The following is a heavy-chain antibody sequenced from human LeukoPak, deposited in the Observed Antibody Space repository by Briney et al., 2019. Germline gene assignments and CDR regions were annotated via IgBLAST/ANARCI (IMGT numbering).Heavy chain of an antibody. CDR2: NNAGNGNT. D-gene: IGHD6-13*01. CDR3: ARDYEWSIAAAGTYYYYYGMDV. V-gene: IGHV1-3*01. J-gene: IGHJ6*02. Sequence: EASVTVSCKASGYTFTSYAMHWVRQAPGQRLEWMGWNNAGNGNTKYSQKFQGRVTITRDTSASTAYMELSSLRSEDTAVYYCARDYEWSIAAAGTYYYYYGMDVWGQGTTVTVSS. CDR1: GYTFTSYA.